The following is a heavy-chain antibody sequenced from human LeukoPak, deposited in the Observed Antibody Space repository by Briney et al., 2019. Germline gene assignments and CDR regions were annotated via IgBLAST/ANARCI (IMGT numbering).Heavy chain of an antibody. J-gene: IGHJ4*02. CDR3: AKSGGYGLIDY. D-gene: IGHD1-26*01. CDR1: GVSISGSGYY. Sequence: SETLSLTCTVSGVSISGSGYYFGWIRQPPWKGLEWIGNIYYSGNTYYNASLESRVTISVDTSKNEFSLRLNSVTAADTAMYYCAKSGGYGLIDYWGQGTLVTVSS. V-gene: IGHV4-39*01. CDR2: IYYSGNT.